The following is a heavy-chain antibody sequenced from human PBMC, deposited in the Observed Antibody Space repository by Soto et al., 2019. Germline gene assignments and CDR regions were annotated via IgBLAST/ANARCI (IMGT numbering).Heavy chain of an antibody. CDR2: INPATGAA. CDR3: ARGGGVGVAGSAAFDM. CDR1: GYPVTAYY. D-gene: IGHD3-3*01. V-gene: IGHV1-2*02. Sequence: QLHLVQSGAVVKKPGASVTVSCSASGYPVTAYYMHWVRQAPGRGLEWMGGINPATGAAKYTQTFQGRVTMNRDTSTSTVFMELSGLPSEDTAVFYCARGGGVGVAGSAAFDMWGQGTLVTVSS. J-gene: IGHJ3*02.